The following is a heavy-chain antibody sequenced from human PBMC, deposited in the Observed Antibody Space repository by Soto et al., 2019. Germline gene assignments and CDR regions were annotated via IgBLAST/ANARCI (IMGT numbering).Heavy chain of an antibody. CDR1: GGTFSSYT. V-gene: IGHV1-69*02. D-gene: IGHD6-13*01. J-gene: IGHJ3*02. Sequence: QVQLVQSGAEVKKPGSSVKVSCKASGGTFSSYTISWVRQAPGQGLEWMGRIIPILGIANYAQKFQGRVTITADKSTSTAYMELSSLRSEDTAVYYCARGNSSSWYIALDIWGQGTMVTVSS. CDR3: ARGNSSSWYIALDI. CDR2: IIPILGIA.